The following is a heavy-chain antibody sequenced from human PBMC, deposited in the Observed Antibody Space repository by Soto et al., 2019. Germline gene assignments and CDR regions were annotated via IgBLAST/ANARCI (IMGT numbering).Heavy chain of an antibody. D-gene: IGHD4-17*01. Sequence: SETLSLTCTVSGGSISSYYWSWIRQPPGKGLEWIGYIYYSGSTNYNPSLKSRVTISVDTSKNQFSLKLSSVTAADTAVYYCARRYGDFDYWGQGTLVTVAS. CDR2: IYYSGST. V-gene: IGHV4-59*08. CDR1: GGSISSYY. CDR3: ARRYGDFDY. J-gene: IGHJ4*02.